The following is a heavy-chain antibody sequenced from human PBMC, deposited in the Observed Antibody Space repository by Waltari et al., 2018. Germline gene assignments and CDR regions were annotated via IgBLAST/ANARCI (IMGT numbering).Heavy chain of an antibody. CDR2: IYWDDDK. CDR3: ARGIAVAGPSNWYFDI. D-gene: IGHD6-19*01. J-gene: IGHJ2*01. V-gene: IGHV2-70*04. CDR1: GFSISTTGTG. Sequence: QVTLKESGPALVKPTQTLTLTCTFSGFSISTTGTGVSWIRQHTGKALEWLASIYWDDDKYYSTSLKSRLTISKDTSKNQVVLTMTNMDPVDTATYYCARGIAVAGPSNWYFDIWGPGTPITISS.